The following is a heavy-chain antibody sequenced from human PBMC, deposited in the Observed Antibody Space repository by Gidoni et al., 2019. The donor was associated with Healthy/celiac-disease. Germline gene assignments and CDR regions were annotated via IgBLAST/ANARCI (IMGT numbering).Heavy chain of an antibody. CDR2: INPNIGGT. CDR3: ARARDCSSTSCYYYYYGMDV. V-gene: IGHV1-2*04. J-gene: IGHJ6*02. D-gene: IGHD2-2*01. Sequence: QVQLVQSGAEVKKPGVSVKVSCKASGYTFTGYYMHWGRQAPGQGLEWMGWINPNIGGTNYAQKFQGCVTMTRDTSISTAYMELSRLRSDDTAVYYCARARDCSSTSCYYYYYGMDVWGQGTTVTVSS. CDR1: GYTFTGYY.